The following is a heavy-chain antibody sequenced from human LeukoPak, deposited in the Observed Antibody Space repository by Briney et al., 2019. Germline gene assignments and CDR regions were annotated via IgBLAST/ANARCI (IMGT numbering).Heavy chain of an antibody. CDR2: INPSGGST. CDR3: ARDSRTIFGVVTS. CDR1: GYTFTSYY. J-gene: IGHJ4*02. Sequence: ASVKVSYKASGYTFTSYYMHWVRQAPGQGLEWMGIINPSGGSTSYAQKFQGRVTMTRDTSTSTVYMELSSLRSEDTAVYYCARDSRTIFGVVTSWGQGTLVTVSS. V-gene: IGHV1-46*01. D-gene: IGHD3-3*01.